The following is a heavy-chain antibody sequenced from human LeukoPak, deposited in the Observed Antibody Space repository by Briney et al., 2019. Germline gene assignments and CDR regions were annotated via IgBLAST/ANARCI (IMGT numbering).Heavy chain of an antibody. Sequence: SETLSLTCTVSGGSISSGGYYWSWLRQHPGKGLEWIGYIYYSGSTYYNPSLKSRVTISVDTSKNQFSLKLSSVTAADTAVYYCAREAGVPGYGMDVWGQGTTVTVSS. CDR2: IYYSGST. CDR1: GGSISSGGYY. V-gene: IGHV4-31*03. D-gene: IGHD2-2*01. J-gene: IGHJ6*02. CDR3: AREAGVPGYGMDV.